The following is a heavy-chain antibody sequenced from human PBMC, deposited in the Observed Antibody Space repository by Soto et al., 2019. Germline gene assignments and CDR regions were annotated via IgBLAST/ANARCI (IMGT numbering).Heavy chain of an antibody. V-gene: IGHV3-7*03. J-gene: IGHJ4*02. Sequence: EVQLVESGGALVQPGGSLRLSCAASGFPLSNYWMSWVRQAPGKGLEWLANIKQDGSEKYYVDSIRGRFTISRDNSENSVYLQMNGLRAEDTAFYYCTRSRFLEWGDSWGQGTLVTVSS. D-gene: IGHD3-3*01. CDR3: TRSRFLEWGDS. CDR1: GFPLSNYW. CDR2: IKQDGSEK.